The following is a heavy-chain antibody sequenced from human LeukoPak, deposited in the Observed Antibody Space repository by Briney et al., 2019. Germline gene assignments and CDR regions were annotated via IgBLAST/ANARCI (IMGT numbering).Heavy chain of an antibody. Sequence: SETLSLTCTVSGYSISSGYYWGWIRQPPGKGLEWIGGIYHSGSTYYNPSLKSRVTISVDTSKNQFSLKLSSVTAADTAVYYCARLVYGDYLIDYRGQGTLVSVSS. CDR1: GYSISSGYY. J-gene: IGHJ4*02. CDR3: ARLVYGDYLIDY. CDR2: IYHSGST. D-gene: IGHD4-17*01. V-gene: IGHV4-38-2*02.